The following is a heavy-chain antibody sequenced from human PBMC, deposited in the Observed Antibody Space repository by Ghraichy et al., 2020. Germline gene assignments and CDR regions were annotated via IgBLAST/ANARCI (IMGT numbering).Heavy chain of an antibody. J-gene: IGHJ4*02. D-gene: IGHD1-1*01. CDR1: GYTFTSYG. Sequence: ASVKVSCKASGYTFTSYGLNWVRQAPGQRPEWMGWINANTGNPTYVQGFTGRFVFSVDTSVSTAYLEINSLKPEDTAIYYCARGPWERLLKALDYWGQGTLVTVS. V-gene: IGHV7-4-1*02. CDR2: INANTGNP. CDR3: ARGPWERLLKALDY.